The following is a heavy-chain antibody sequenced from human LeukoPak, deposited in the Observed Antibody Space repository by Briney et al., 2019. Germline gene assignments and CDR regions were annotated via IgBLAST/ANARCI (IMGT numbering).Heavy chain of an antibody. Sequence: SETLSLTCAVYGGSFSGYYWSWIRQPPGKGLDWIGEINHSGSTNHNPSLKSRVTISVDTSKNQFSLKLSSVTAADTAVYYCARPGDCSSTSCSGYMDVWGKGTTVTVSS. CDR3: ARPGDCSSTSCSGYMDV. CDR1: GGSFSGYY. D-gene: IGHD2-2*01. CDR2: INHSGST. V-gene: IGHV4-34*01. J-gene: IGHJ6*03.